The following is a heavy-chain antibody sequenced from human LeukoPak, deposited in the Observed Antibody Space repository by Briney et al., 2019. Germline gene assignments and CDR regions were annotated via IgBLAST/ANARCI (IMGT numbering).Heavy chain of an antibody. V-gene: IGHV3-48*04. CDR1: GFTFSSYT. Sequence: GGSLRLSFAASGFTFSSYTMNWVRQAPGKGLEWVSYISSSSSTMYYADSVKGRFTISRDNAKNSLYLQMNSLRAEDTAVYYCARDYYGSGSPLGYWGQGTLVTVSS. CDR2: ISSSSSTM. J-gene: IGHJ4*02. D-gene: IGHD3-10*01. CDR3: ARDYYGSGSPLGY.